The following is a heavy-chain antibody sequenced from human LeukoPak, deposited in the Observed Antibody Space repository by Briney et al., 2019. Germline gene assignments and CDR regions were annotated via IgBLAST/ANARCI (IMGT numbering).Heavy chain of an antibody. CDR1: GFTFSSYA. D-gene: IGHD3-9*01. Sequence: PGGSLRLSCAASGFTFSSYAMSWVRQAPGKGLEWVSAISGSGGSTYYADAVKGRFTISRDNSKNTLYLQMNSLRAEDTAVYYCAKRNPYDILTGYYPFDYWGQGTLVTVSS. CDR3: AKRNPYDILTGYYPFDY. J-gene: IGHJ4*02. V-gene: IGHV3-23*01. CDR2: ISGSGGST.